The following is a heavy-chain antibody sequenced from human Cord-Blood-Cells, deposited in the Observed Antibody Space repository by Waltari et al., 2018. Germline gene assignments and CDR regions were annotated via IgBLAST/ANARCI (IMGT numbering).Heavy chain of an antibody. V-gene: IGHV3-33*01. CDR1: GFTFSSYG. Sequence: QVQLVESGGGVVQPGRSLRLSCAASGFTFSSYGMPWGRQAPGKGLAWVAVIWYDGSNKYYADSVKGRFTISRDNSKNTLYLQMNSLRAEDTAVYYCARDRQLVLDYWGQGTLVTVSS. J-gene: IGHJ4*02. CDR3: ARDRQLVLDY. D-gene: IGHD6-13*01. CDR2: IWYDGSNK.